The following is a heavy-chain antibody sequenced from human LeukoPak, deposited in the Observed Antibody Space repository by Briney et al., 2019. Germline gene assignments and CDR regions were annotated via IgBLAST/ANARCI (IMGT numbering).Heavy chain of an antibody. CDR1: GGSISSSDYY. J-gene: IGHJ4*02. CDR3: AATLPSRLNDLGY. CDR2: IYYSGST. Sequence: TPSETLSLTCTVSGGSISSSDYYWGWIRQPPGEGLEWIGTIYYSGSTYYNPSLKSRVTISVDTSKNQFSLKLSSVTAADTAVYYCAATLPSRLNDLGYWGQGTLVTVSS. V-gene: IGHV4-39*01. D-gene: IGHD2-8*01.